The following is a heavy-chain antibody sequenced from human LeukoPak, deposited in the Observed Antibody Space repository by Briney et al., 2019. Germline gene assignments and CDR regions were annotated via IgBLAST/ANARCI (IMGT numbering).Heavy chain of an antibody. CDR2: INHSGST. J-gene: IGHJ6*02. V-gene: IGHV4-34*01. CDR3: ARDRPRYSSSWSYYYYGMDV. Sequence: GSLRLSCAASGFTFSSYAMSWVRQAPGKGLEWIGEINHSGSTNYNPSLKSRVTISVDTSKNQFSLKLSSVTAADTAVYYCARDRPRYSSSWSYYYYGMDVWGQGTTVTVSS. D-gene: IGHD6-13*01. CDR1: GFTFSSYA.